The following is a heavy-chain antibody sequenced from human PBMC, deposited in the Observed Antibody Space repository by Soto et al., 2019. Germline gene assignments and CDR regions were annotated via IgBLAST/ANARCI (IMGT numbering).Heavy chain of an antibody. D-gene: IGHD3-16*01. CDR2: MNPGSGDA. CDR3: ARMATFGSLNWFDP. V-gene: IGHV1-8*01. CDR1: GYSFTNND. Sequence: ASVKVSCKASGYSFTNNDVTWVRQATGQGLEWMGWMNPGSGDAGYAQKFQGRVTMTRDISIATAYMELSSLRSDDTAIYYCARMATFGSLNWFDPWGQGTLVTVSS. J-gene: IGHJ5*02.